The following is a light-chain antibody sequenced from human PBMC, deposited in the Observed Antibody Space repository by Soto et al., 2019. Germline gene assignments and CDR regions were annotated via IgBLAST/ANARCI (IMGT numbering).Light chain of an antibody. V-gene: IGLV1-44*01. J-gene: IGLJ1*01. CDR1: SSNIGTYT. CDR2: SNN. Sequence: SALTQPPSASGTPGQRVTISCSGSSSNIGTYTVSWYQHLPGTAPKLLIYSNNHRPSGVPDRFSGSKSDTSASLAISGLQSEDEADYYCAAWDDSLNAPYVFGTGTKVTV. CDR3: AAWDDSLNAPYV.